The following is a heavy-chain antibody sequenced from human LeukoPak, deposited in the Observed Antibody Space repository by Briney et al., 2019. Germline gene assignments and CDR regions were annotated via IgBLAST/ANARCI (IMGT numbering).Heavy chain of an antibody. D-gene: IGHD2-2*01. J-gene: IGHJ4*02. CDR1: GFTLSNAW. Sequence: GGSLRLSCAASGFTLSNAWMSWVRQATGRGLECVGRIKSKADGGTTDYAAPVKGRFTISRDDSKNTLYLQMNSLKTEDTAVYYCTRFITYCSSTSCYATLFDYWGQGTLVTVSS. CDR2: IKSKADGGTT. V-gene: IGHV3-15*01. CDR3: TRFITYCSSTSCYATLFDY.